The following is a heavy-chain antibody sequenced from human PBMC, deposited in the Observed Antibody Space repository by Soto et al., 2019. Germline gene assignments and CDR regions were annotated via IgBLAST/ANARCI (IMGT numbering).Heavy chain of an antibody. D-gene: IGHD2-2*02. CDR3: ARERSGYCSSTSCYTGSSSSSRYYYYYGMDV. CDR1: GGSFSGYY. CDR2: INHSGST. J-gene: IGHJ6*02. Sequence: SETLSLTCAVYGGSFSGYYWSWIRQPPGKGLEWIGEINHSGSTNYNPSLKSRVTISVDTSKNQFSLKLSSVTAADTAVYYCARERSGYCSSTSCYTGSSSSSRYYYYYGMDVWGQGTTVTVSS. V-gene: IGHV4-34*01.